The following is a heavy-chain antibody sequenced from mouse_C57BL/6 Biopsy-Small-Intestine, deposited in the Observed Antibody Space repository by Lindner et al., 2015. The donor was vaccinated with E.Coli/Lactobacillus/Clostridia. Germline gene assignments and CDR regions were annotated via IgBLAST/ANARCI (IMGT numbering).Heavy chain of an antibody. J-gene: IGHJ4*01. CDR3: ARERIGDKSLDY. Sequence: SVKVSCKASGYTFTGYYMHWVRQTPGQGLEWMGWINPNSGGTNYAQKFQGRVTMTRDTSISTAYMELSSLRSDDTALYYCARERIGDKSLDYWGQGTLVTVSS. D-gene: IGHD3-3*01. CDR1: GYTFTGYY. CDR2: INPNSGGT. V-gene: IGHV1-53*01.